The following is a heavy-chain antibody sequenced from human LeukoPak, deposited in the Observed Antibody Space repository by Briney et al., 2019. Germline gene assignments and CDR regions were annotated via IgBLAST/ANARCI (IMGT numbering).Heavy chain of an antibody. V-gene: IGHV3-11*04. CDR3: ARDWGHNWFDP. CDR1: GFTFTTYA. J-gene: IGHJ5*02. Sequence: GGSLRLSCAASGFTFTTYAMSWIRQAPGKGLEWVSYISSSGSTIYYADSVKGRFTISRDNAKNSLYLQMNSLRAEDTAVYYCARDWGHNWFDPWGQGTLVTVSS. D-gene: IGHD3-16*01. CDR2: ISSSGSTI.